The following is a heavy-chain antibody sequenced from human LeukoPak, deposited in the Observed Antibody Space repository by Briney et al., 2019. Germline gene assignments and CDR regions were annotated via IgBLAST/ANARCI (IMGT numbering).Heavy chain of an antibody. V-gene: IGHV1-46*01. CDR3: ATSIAAAGTVDY. Sequence: ASVKVSCNASGYTFTSYYMHWVRQAPGQGLEWMGIINPSGGSTSYAQKFQGRVTMTRDMSTSTVYMELSSLRSEDTAVYYCATSIAAAGTVDYWGQGTLVTVSS. CDR1: GYTFTSYY. CDR2: INPSGGST. J-gene: IGHJ4*02. D-gene: IGHD6-13*01.